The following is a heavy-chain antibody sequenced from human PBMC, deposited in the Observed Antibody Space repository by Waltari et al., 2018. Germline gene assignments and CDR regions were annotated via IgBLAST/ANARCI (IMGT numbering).Heavy chain of an antibody. J-gene: IGHJ5*02. CDR1: GYTFNNYA. CDR3: ARGYAHCNDGGCFSNWLDP. V-gene: IGHV1-69*13. CDR2: IIPMFGKE. Sequence: QVHLVQSGAEVKKPGSSVKVSCTASGYTFNNYAITWVRQAPGQGLEGMGGIIPMFGKEKYAQKLQVRLTIAADESTSTAYMELRSLTSEDTATYYCARGYAHCNDGGCFSNWLDPWGQGTLVTVSS. D-gene: IGHD2-15*01.